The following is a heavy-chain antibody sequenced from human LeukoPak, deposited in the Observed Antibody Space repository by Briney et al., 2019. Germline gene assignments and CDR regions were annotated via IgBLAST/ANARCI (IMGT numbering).Heavy chain of an antibody. CDR1: GGSISGYY. Sequence: SETLSLTCTVSGGSISGYYWGWIRQPPGKGLEWIGSIYHSGSTYYNPSLKSRVTISVDTSKNQFSLKLSSVTAADTAVYYCASLSRLRILEWLSRYYFDYWGQGTLVTVSS. D-gene: IGHD3-3*01. V-gene: IGHV4-38-2*02. J-gene: IGHJ4*02. CDR3: ASLSRLRILEWLSRYYFDY. CDR2: IYHSGST.